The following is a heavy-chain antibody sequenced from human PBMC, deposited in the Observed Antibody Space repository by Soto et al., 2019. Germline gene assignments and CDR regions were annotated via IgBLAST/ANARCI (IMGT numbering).Heavy chain of an antibody. Sequence: PSETLSLTCTVSGGSISSGGYYWSWIRQHPGKGLEWIGYIYYSGSTYYNPSLKSRVTISVDTSKNQFSLKLSSVTAADTAVYYCARDGPDILTGRDAFDIWGQGTMVTVSS. J-gene: IGHJ3*02. CDR1: GGSISSGGYY. D-gene: IGHD3-9*01. CDR2: IYYSGST. V-gene: IGHV4-31*03. CDR3: ARDGPDILTGRDAFDI.